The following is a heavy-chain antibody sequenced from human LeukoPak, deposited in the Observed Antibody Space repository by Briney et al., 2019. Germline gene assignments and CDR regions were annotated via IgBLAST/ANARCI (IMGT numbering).Heavy chain of an antibody. CDR1: GYSFSNYW. J-gene: IGHJ4*02. D-gene: IGHD1-26*01. CDR2: IYPGDSHT. CDR3: AKRPNMVGAPFDD. Sequence: GESLKISCKGFGYSFSNYWIAWVRQMPEKGLEWMGIIYPGDSHTGYSPSFQGQVTISADKSINTAYVQWNSLKASDTAMYYCAKRPNMVGAPFDDWGQGTLVTVS. V-gene: IGHV5-51*01.